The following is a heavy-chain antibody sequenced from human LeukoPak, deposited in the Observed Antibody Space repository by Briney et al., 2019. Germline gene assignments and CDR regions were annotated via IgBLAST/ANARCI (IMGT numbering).Heavy chain of an antibody. D-gene: IGHD3-22*01. Sequence: SETLSLTCAVYGGSFSGYYWSWIRQHLGKGLEWIGYIYYSGSTYYNPSLKSRVTISVDTSKNQFSLKLSSVTAADTAVYHCARNHHYYDSSGYYQPAYYYYGMDVWGQGTTVTVSS. J-gene: IGHJ6*02. V-gene: IGHV4-31*11. CDR2: IYYSGST. CDR3: ARNHHYYDSSGYYQPAYYYYGMDV. CDR1: GGSFSGYY.